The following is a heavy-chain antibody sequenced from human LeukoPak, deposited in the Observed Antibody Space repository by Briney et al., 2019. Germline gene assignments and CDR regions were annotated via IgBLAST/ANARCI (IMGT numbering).Heavy chain of an antibody. V-gene: IGHV3-7*01. Sequence: RGSLRLSCAASGFTISDYWMTWVRQAPGKGLEWVANIKQDGVEKSYVDSVKGRFTISRDNANNSIFLQMNSLRVEDTAIYYCVRDGGTDWYDPWGQGTLVSVSS. D-gene: IGHD3-16*01. CDR2: IKQDGVEK. CDR3: VRDGGTDWYDP. CDR1: GFTISDYW. J-gene: IGHJ5*02.